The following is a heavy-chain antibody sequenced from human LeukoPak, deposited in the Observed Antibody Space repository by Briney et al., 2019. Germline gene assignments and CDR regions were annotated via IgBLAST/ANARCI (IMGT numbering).Heavy chain of an antibody. CDR3: AKGRGAAAGASRYGMDV. J-gene: IGHJ6*02. CDR1: GFTFSSYG. Sequence: GGSLRLSCAGSGFTFSSYGMHWVRRAPGKGLEWVAVTSYDGTNKYYADSVKGRFTISRDNSKHTLYLQMNSLRAEDTAVYYCAKGRGAAAGASRYGMDVWGQGTTVTVSS. V-gene: IGHV3-30*18. CDR2: TSYDGTNK. D-gene: IGHD6-13*01.